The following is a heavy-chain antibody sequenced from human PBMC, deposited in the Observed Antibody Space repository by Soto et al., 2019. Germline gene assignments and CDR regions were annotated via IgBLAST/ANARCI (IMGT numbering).Heavy chain of an antibody. CDR2: ISYDGSNK. D-gene: IGHD1-26*01. V-gene: IGHV3-30-3*01. Sequence: GGSLRLSCAASGFTFSSYAMHWVRQAPGKGLEWVAVISYDGSNKYYADSVKGRFTISRDNSKNTLYLQMNSLRAEDTAVYYCARDSANSGSYPAVVGYYYYGMDVWGQGTTVTVSS. J-gene: IGHJ6*02. CDR1: GFTFSSYA. CDR3: ARDSANSGSYPAVVGYYYYGMDV.